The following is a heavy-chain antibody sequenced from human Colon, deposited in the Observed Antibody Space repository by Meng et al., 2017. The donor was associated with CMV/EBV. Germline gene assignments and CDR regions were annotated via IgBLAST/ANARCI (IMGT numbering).Heavy chain of an antibody. CDR2: MYQGGST. CDR3: ARGRNWFDP. J-gene: IGHJ5*02. CDR1: NGYISNSY. Sequence: SETLSLTCTVSNGYISNSYCSWIRQSPGKGLEWIGHMYQGGSTKYNPSLESRVTMSVDTSKNQFSLRLSSVTAEDTGVYYCARGRNWFDPWGRGTLVTVSS. V-gene: IGHV4-59*01.